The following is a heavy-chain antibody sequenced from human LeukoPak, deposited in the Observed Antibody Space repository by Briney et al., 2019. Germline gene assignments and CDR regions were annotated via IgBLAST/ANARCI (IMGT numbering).Heavy chain of an antibody. CDR3: ARERTIASRDAFDI. CDR2: IIPIFGTA. CDR1: GGTFSSYA. J-gene: IGHJ3*02. D-gene: IGHD2-21*01. V-gene: IGHV1-69*13. Sequence: GASVKVSCKASGGTFSSYAISWVRQAPGQGLEWMGGIIPIFGTANYAQKFQGRVTITADESTSTAYMELSSLRSEDTAVYYCARERTIASRDAFDIWGQGTMVTVSS.